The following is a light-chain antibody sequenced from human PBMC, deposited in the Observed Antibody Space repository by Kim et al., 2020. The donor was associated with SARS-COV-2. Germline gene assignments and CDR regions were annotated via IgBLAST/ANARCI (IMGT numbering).Light chain of an antibody. J-gene: IGKJ1*01. CDR1: QSIGNW. Sequence: GDRVTITCRASQSIGNWLAWYQQKPGKAPKLLIYRASNLESGVPSRFSGSGSGTEFTLTINSLQPDDFATYYCQRYDNYSRTFGQGTKVDIK. CDR2: RAS. CDR3: QRYDNYSRT. V-gene: IGKV1-5*03.